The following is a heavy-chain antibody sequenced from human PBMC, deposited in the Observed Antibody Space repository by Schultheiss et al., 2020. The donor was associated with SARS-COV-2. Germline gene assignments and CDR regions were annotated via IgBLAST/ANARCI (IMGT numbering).Heavy chain of an antibody. CDR3: ARDQGLVPAATQWGGAFDI. Sequence: GGSLSLSCAASGFTFSSYSRNWVRQAPGKGLEWVSYISSSSSTIYYADSVKGRFTISRDNAKNSLYLQMNSLRAEDTAVYYCARDQGLVPAATQWGGAFDIWGQGTMVTVSS. J-gene: IGHJ3*02. V-gene: IGHV3-48*01. CDR1: GFTFSSYS. D-gene: IGHD2-2*01. CDR2: ISSSSSTI.